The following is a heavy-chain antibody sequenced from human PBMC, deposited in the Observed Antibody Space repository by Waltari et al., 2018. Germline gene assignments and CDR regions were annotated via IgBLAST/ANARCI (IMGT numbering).Heavy chain of an antibody. J-gene: IGHJ4*02. V-gene: IGHV3-21*01. CDR1: GFTFSSYS. D-gene: IGHD6-13*01. CDR3: ARVVSSSWYWNDY. CDR2: ISSSSSYI. Sequence: EVQLVESGGGLVKPGGSLRLSCATSGFTFSSYSMNWVRQAPGKGLEWVSSISSSSSYIYYADSVKGRFTISRDNAKNSLYLQMNSLRAEDTAVYYCARVVSSSWYWNDYWGQGTLVTVSS.